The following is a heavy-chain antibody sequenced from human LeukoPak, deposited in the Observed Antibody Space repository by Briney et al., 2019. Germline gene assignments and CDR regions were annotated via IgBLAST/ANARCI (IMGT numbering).Heavy chain of an antibody. V-gene: IGHV3-23*01. J-gene: IGHJ4*02. CDR3: AKAHSGSFYSGIH. CDR2: ISGGGDIT. CDR1: GFTFSSYN. Sequence: GGSLRLSCAASGFTFSSYNMNWVRQAPGKGLEWVSAISGGGDITYYAGSVKGRFTISRDNSKNTLYLQVSSLRADDTAVYYCAKAHSGSFYSGIHWGQGTLVTVSS. D-gene: IGHD1-26*01.